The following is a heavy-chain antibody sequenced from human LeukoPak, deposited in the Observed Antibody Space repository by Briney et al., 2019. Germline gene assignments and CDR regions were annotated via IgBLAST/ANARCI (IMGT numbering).Heavy chain of an antibody. CDR3: ASLSIGSPFNGMDV. CDR2: ISSSSSTI. J-gene: IGHJ6*02. V-gene: IGHV3-48*01. CDR1: GFTFSSYS. Sequence: PGGSLRLSCAASGFTFSSYSMNWVRQAPGKGLEWVSYISSSSSTIYYADSVKGRFTISRDNAKNSLYLPMNSLRAEDTAVYYCASLSIGSPFNGMDVWGQGTTVTVSS. D-gene: IGHD3-10*01.